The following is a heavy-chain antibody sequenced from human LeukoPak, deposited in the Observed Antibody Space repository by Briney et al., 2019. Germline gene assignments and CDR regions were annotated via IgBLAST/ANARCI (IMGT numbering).Heavy chain of an antibody. CDR3: ARIIGTRSYYFDY. V-gene: IGHV4-59*08. CDR2: IYYNGNM. CDR1: GASTIAYY. D-gene: IGHD3-10*01. Sequence: SETLSLTCSVSGASTIAYYWSWIRQPPGKGLEWIGYIYYNGNMSYNPSLKSRVTISIDTSKNQFSLKLTSVTAADTAVYYCARIIGTRSYYFDYWGQGTLVTVSS. J-gene: IGHJ4*02.